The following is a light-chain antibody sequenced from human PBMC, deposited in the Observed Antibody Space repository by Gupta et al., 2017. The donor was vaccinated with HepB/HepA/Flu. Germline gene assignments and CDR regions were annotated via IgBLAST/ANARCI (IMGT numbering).Light chain of an antibody. J-gene: IGLJ2*01. V-gene: IGLV1-44*01. CDR3: AAWDTSINVVV. CDR1: SSNVGRNN. CDR2: YND. Sequence: QSVLTQSTSVSGTPGQRVTISCSGSSSNVGRNNVNWYQQLPRTAPKLLIYYNDERPSGVPDRISGSKSGTSASLAISGLQSEDEADYYCAAWDTSINVVVFGGGTKLTVL.